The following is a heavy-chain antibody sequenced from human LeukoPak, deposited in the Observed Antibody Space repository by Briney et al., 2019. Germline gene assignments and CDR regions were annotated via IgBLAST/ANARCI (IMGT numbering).Heavy chain of an antibody. CDR3: AKWGAQSGSYRVVDC. D-gene: IGHD3-10*01. J-gene: IGHJ4*02. CDR2: INGDGGRT. CDR1: GITFRSYA. Sequence: GGSLRLSCAASGITFRSYAMSWVRQARGEGLEWVSAINGDGGRTYYADSVKGRFTISRDNSNNTLFLQMNSLRVEDTAVYYCAKWGAQSGSYRVVDCWGRGTLVTVSS. V-gene: IGHV3-23*01.